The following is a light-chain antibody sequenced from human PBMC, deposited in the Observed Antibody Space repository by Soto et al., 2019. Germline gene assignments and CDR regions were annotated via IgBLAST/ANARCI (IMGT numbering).Light chain of an antibody. CDR3: QQANSFPRT. CDR1: QDISSW. V-gene: IGKV1-12*01. J-gene: IGKJ1*01. CDR2: AAS. Sequence: DIQMTQSPSSVSASVGDRVSITCRASQDISSWLAWYQQRPGKAPKLLIYAASTLQTGVPSRFGGSGSGTDFTLTISSLQPEDFAIYYCQQANSFPRTFGQGTKVDIK.